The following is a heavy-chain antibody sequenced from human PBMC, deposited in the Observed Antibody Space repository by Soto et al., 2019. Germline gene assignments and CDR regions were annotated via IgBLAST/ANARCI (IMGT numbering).Heavy chain of an antibody. Sequence: QVQLVQSGAEVRKPGSSVKVSCKASGGTFSRHAISRVRQAPGQGLEWMGGIIPMFGTANHAQKFQGRVTIIADECTSTAYMELSSLRSEDTAIYYCARGWGYDSSDYYYAYWGQGTVVIVSS. V-gene: IGHV1-69*01. J-gene: IGHJ4*02. CDR1: GGTFSRHA. D-gene: IGHD3-22*01. CDR2: IIPMFGTA. CDR3: ARGWGYDSSDYYYAY.